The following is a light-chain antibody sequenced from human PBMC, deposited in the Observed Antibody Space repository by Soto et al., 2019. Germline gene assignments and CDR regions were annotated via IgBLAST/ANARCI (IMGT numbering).Light chain of an antibody. CDR3: QHYNSYSEA. V-gene: IGKV1-9*01. J-gene: IGKJ1*01. Sequence: IQLTQSPSSLSASVGDRVTISCRASQGNNTFVAWYQQKSGKAPKLLIFAASTLQSGVPSRFSGSGSGTDFTLTISSLQPDDFETYYCQHYNSYSEAFGQGTKVDIX. CDR2: AAS. CDR1: QGNNTF.